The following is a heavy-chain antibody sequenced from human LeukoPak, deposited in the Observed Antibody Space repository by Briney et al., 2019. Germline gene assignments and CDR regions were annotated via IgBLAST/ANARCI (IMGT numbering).Heavy chain of an antibody. D-gene: IGHD1-1*01. CDR1: GLIFSDYG. V-gene: IGHV3-33*01. Sequence: GGPLRLSCAVSGLIFSDYGFHWVRQAPGKGLEWVAVTRFDGSIKQYADSVKGRFTISRDDSKNTLYLQMNFLKSEDTAVYYCARWGGTRQYYFDYWGQGTLVTVSS. CDR2: TRFDGSIK. J-gene: IGHJ4*02. CDR3: ARWGGTRQYYFDY.